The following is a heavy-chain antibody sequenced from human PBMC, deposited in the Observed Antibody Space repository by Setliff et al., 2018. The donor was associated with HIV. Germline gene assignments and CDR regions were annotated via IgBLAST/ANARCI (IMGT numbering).Heavy chain of an antibody. CDR3: AQLTPRTHYFYGMDV. CDR2: IYYSGST. Sequence: SSETLSLTCTVSGGSISSSSYYWGWICQPPEKGLEWIGSIYYSGSTYYNPSLKSRVTISVDTSKNQFSLNLTSVTAADTAVYYCAQLTPRTHYFYGMDVWGQGTTVTVSS. V-gene: IGHV4-39*07. J-gene: IGHJ6*02. CDR1: GGSISSSSYY.